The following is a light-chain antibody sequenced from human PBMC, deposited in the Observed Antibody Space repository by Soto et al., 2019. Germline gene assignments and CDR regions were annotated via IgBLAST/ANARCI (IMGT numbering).Light chain of an antibody. CDR1: QTIIRY. CDR3: QQSYSTLFT. Sequence: DIQMTQSPSSLSASVGDRVTITCRASQTIIRYLNWYQQKPGRASNLLIYAASSLHTGVPSRFSASGSGTEFTLTISSLQPEDSATYYCQQSYSTLFTFGPGTRVEIK. CDR2: AAS. V-gene: IGKV1-39*01. J-gene: IGKJ3*01.